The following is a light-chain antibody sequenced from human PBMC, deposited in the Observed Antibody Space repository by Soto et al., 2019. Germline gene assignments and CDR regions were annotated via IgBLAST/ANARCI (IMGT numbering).Light chain of an antibody. CDR3: QHSYRTPIT. V-gene: IGKV1-39*01. CDR2: AAS. CDR1: QSIGSY. J-gene: IGKJ5*01. Sequence: DLKMAESRSCVDVCGRGSVTITCWASQSIGSYLNWYQQKPGKAPKLLIYAASSLQSGVPSGFSGSGSRTDYALSISTLQPEYFATYYYQHSYRTPITFGQGTRLEIK.